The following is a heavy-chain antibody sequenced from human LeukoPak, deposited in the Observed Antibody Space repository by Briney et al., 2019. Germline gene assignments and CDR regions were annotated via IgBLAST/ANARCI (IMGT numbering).Heavy chain of an antibody. D-gene: IGHD3-22*01. CDR2: ISGSGDST. J-gene: IGHJ4*02. V-gene: IGHV3-23*01. Sequence: GGSLRLSCAASGFTFSRYAMDWVRQAPGKGLEWVSGISGSGDSTYYADSVKGRFTISRDNSKNTLYLQMNSLRAEDTAVYYCAKEAGYYDSSGYYLDYWGQGTLVTVSS. CDR3: AKEAGYYDSSGYYLDY. CDR1: GFTFSRYA.